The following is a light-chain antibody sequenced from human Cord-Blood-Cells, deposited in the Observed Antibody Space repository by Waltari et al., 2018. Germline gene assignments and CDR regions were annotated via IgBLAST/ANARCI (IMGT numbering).Light chain of an antibody. J-gene: IGLJ2*01. CDR1: NSHVVVYNY. CDR3: SSYAGSNNFVV. V-gene: IGLV2-8*01. Sequence: QSALTQPPSASGSPGQSVPIPCTGTNSHVVVYNYVSWYQQHPGEAPNRMIYEVSKRPSGVPDRFSGSKSGNTASLTVSGLQAEDEADYYCSSYAGSNNFVVFGGGTKLTVL. CDR2: EVS.